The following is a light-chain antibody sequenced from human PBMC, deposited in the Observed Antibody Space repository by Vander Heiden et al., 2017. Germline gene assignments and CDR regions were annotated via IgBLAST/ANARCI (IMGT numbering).Light chain of an antibody. J-gene: IGKJ3*01. Sequence: DIVMTQSPDPLHGSLGERATINCKSSQSVLYSSNNKNYLTWYQQKPGQPPKLLIYWASTRESGVPDRFFGSGSGTDFTLTISSLQAEDVAVYYCQQCYNTPFTFGPGTQVDIK. CDR2: WAS. V-gene: IGKV4-1*01. CDR3: QQCYNTPFT. CDR1: QSVLYSSNNKNY.